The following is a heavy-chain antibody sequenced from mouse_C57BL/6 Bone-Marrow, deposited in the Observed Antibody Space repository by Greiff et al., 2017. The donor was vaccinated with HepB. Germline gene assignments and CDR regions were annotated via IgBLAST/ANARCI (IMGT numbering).Heavy chain of an antibody. J-gene: IGHJ3*01. CDR2: IYPGNSDT. D-gene: IGHD1-1*01. V-gene: IGHV1-5*01. CDR3: TRDYYGSSYVYLFAY. CDR1: GYTFTSYW. Sequence: EVQLQQSGTVLARPGASVKMSCKTSGYTFTSYWMHWVKQRPGQGLEWIGAIYPGNSDTSYNQKFKGKAKLTAVTSASTAYMELSSLTNEDSAVYYCTRDYYGSSYVYLFAYWGQGTLVTVSA.